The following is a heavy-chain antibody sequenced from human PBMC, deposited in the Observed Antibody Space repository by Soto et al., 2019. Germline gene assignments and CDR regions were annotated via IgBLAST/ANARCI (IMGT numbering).Heavy chain of an antibody. D-gene: IGHD2-2*02. CDR3: AARLDYIVVVPAAIMPSYCMDV. CDR1: GGSISSSSYY. J-gene: IGHJ6*02. CDR2: IYYSGST. V-gene: IGHV4-39*01. Sequence: PSETLSLTCTVSGGSISSSSYYWGWIRQPPGKGLEWIGSIYYSGSTYYNPSLKSRVTISVDTSKNQFSLKLSSVTAADTAVYYCAARLDYIVVVPAAIMPSYCMDVWGQGTTVTVSS.